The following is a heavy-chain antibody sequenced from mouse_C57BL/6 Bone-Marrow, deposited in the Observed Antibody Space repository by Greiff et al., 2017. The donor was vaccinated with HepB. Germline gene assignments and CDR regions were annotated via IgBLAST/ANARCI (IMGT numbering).Heavy chain of an antibody. V-gene: IGHV1-76*01. J-gene: IGHJ2*01. CDR3: ARAHYYGSSNYFDY. Sequence: VKLQESGAELVRPGASVKLSCKASGYTFTDYYINWVKQRPGQGLEWIARIYPGSGNTYYNEKFKGKATLTAEKSSSTAYMQLSSLTSEDSAVYFCARAHYYGSSNYFDYWGQGTTLTVSS. CDR1: GYTFTDYY. D-gene: IGHD1-1*01. CDR2: IYPGSGNT.